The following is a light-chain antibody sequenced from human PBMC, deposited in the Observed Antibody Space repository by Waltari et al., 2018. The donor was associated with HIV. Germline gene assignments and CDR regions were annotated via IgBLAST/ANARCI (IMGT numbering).Light chain of an antibody. J-gene: IGKJ2*01. V-gene: IGKV3-15*01. CDR1: QSVGAS. CDR2: GAY. CDR3: QQYSTWPLYT. Sequence: EVMLTPSPATLSVSPGETVTLSCRASQSVGASLAWYQHRPGQSPRRLVYGAYTTAPGVPARFRGRGFGTDFTLTISNLQSGDFAVYFCQQYSTWPLYTFGQGTKLEI.